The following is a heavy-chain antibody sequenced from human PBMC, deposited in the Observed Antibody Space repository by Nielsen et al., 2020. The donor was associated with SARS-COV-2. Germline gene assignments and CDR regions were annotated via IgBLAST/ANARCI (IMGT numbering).Heavy chain of an antibody. D-gene: IGHD5-18*01. V-gene: IGHV4-39*07. J-gene: IGHJ4*02. CDR2: INHSGST. Sequence: GSLRLSCTVSGGSVSSGSHYWSWIRQPPGKGLEWIGEINHSGSTNYNPSLKSRVTISVDTSKNQFSLKLSSVTAADTAVYYCARLWRPSRFDVDTAMAVDYWGQGTLVTVSS. CDR1: GGSVSSGSHY. CDR3: ARLWRPSRFDVDTAMAVDY.